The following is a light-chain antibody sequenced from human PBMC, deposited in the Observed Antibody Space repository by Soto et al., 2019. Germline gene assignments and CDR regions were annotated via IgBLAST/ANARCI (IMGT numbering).Light chain of an antibody. CDR1: SSDIGGYNY. V-gene: IGLV2-11*01. CDR2: DVS. J-gene: IGLJ1*01. CDR3: CSYAGTTHV. Sequence: QSALTQPPSVSGSPGQSVTISCTGTSSDIGGYNYVSWYQQLPGKAPKLMIYDVSKRPSGVPDRLSGSNSGNTASLTISGLQAEDEADYYCCSYAGTTHVFGTGTKLTVL.